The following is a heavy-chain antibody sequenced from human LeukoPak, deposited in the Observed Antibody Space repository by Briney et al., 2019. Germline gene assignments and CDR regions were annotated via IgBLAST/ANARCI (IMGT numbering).Heavy chain of an antibody. D-gene: IGHD3-9*01. V-gene: IGHV3-30*02. CDR2: IRYDGSNK. J-gene: IGHJ4*02. CDR1: GFTFSNAW. CDR3: AKGSSILTDLLGDYFDY. Sequence: PGGSLRLSCVASGFTFSNAWMSWVRQAPGKGLEWVAFIRYDGSNKYYADSVKGRFTISRDNSKNTLYLQMNSLRAEDTAVYYCAKGSSILTDLLGDYFDYWGQGTLVTVSS.